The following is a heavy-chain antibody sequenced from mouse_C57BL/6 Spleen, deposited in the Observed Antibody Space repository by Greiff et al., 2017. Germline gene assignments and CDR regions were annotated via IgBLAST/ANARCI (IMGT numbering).Heavy chain of an antibody. D-gene: IGHD2-3*01. CDR1: GYTFTEYT. V-gene: IGHV1-62-2*01. CDR3: ARHEGGLYDGYFFDY. J-gene: IGHJ2*01. CDR2: FYPGSGSI. Sequence: QVQLQQSGAELVKPGASVKLSCKASGYTFTEYTIHWVKQRSGQGLAWLRWFYPGSGSIKYNEKFKDKATLTADKSSSKVYMELSRLPSEDSAVYFCARHEGGLYDGYFFDYWGQGTTLTVSS.